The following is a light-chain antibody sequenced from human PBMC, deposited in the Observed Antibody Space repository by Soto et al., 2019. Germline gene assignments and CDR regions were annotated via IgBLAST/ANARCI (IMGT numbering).Light chain of an antibody. V-gene: IGKV1-39*01. J-gene: IGKJ4*01. CDR1: RSIRAY. Sequence: DIQMTQSPSSLSASVGDTVTISCRASRSIRAYLNWYQHKPGKAPNLLIYGATTLHSGVPSRFSGSGSGTDFSLTISSLQPEDFATYYCKQTFSVTPLTFGGGTKVEI. CDR3: KQTFSVTPLT. CDR2: GAT.